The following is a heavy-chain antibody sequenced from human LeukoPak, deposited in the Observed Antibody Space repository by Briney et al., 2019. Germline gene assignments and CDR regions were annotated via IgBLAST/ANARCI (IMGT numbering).Heavy chain of an antibody. CDR2: IRSKANSYAT. D-gene: IGHD6-19*01. Sequence: GGSLRLSCAASGFTFSGSAMHWVRQASGKGLEWVGRIRSKANSYATAYAASVKGRFTISRDDSKNTAYLQMNSLKTEDTAVYYCTRHGESAVAGTFVRWGQGTLVTVSS. J-gene: IGHJ4*02. V-gene: IGHV3-73*01. CDR3: TRHGESAVAGTFVR. CDR1: GFTFSGSA.